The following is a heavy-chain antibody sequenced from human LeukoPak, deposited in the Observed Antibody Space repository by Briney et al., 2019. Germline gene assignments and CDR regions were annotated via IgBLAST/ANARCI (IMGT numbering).Heavy chain of an antibody. CDR3: ARSLGVVSATWYYYYMDV. CDR1: GGTFSSYA. D-gene: IGHD2-15*01. CDR2: IIPIFGTA. Sequence: SVKVSCKASGGTFSSYAISWVRQAPGQGLEWMGGIIPIFGTANYAQKFQGRVTITADESTSTAYMELSSLRSEDTAVYYCARSLGVVSATWYYYYMDVWGKGTTVTVSS. V-gene: IGHV1-69*01. J-gene: IGHJ6*03.